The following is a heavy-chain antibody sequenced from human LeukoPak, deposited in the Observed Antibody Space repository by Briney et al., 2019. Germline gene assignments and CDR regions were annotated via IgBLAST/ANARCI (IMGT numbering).Heavy chain of an antibody. D-gene: IGHD3-9*01. CDR1: GFTFSSYG. CDR3: ARDTTKYDILTGEFDP. V-gene: IGHV3-33*08. Sequence: GGSLRLSCAASGFTFSSYGMHWVRQAPGKGLEWVAVIWYGGSNKYYADSVKGRFTISRDNSKNTLYLQMNSLRAEDTAVYYCARDTTKYDILTGEFDPWGQGTLVTVSS. J-gene: IGHJ5*02. CDR2: IWYGGSNK.